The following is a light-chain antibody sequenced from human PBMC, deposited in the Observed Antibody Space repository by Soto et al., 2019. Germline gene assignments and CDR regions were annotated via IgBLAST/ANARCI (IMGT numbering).Light chain of an antibody. CDR3: SSFRSSSTSYV. J-gene: IGLJ1*01. V-gene: IGLV2-14*03. Sequence: QPASVSGSPGQSITISCTGTSSDIGDSNYVSWYQQHPGKAPKLVIYDVSNRPSGVSNRFSGSKSANTASLTISGLQAEDEAYYYCSSFRSSSTSYVFGTGTKLTVL. CDR2: DVS. CDR1: SSDIGDSNY.